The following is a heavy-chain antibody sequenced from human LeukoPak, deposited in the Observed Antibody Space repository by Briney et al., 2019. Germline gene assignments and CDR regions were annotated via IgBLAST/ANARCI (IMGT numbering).Heavy chain of an antibody. Sequence: ASVTVSCTASGGTFSSYAISWVRQAPGQGLEWMGGIIPIFGTANYARKFQGRVTITTDESTSTAYMELSSLRSEDTAVYYCAIVPQWLVQGPFDYWGQGTLVTVSS. CDR3: AIVPQWLVQGPFDY. V-gene: IGHV1-69*05. J-gene: IGHJ4*02. CDR2: IIPIFGTA. D-gene: IGHD6-19*01. CDR1: GGTFSSYA.